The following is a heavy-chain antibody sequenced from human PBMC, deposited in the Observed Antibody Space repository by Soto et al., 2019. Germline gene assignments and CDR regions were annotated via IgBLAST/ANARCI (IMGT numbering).Heavy chain of an antibody. D-gene: IGHD6-19*01. Sequence: QVQLVQSGAEEKKPGASVKVSCKAYGYTFTGYAMHWVRRAHGQRLEWMGWINAGNGNTKYSQKFQGRVTITRDTSASTAYMELSSLRSEDTAVYYCARAVAVPADFDYWGQGTLVTVSS. V-gene: IGHV1-3*05. CDR2: INAGNGNT. CDR1: GYTFTGYA. J-gene: IGHJ4*02. CDR3: ARAVAVPADFDY.